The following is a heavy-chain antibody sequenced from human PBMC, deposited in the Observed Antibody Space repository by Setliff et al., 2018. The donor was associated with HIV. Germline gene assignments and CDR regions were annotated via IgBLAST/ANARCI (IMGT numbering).Heavy chain of an antibody. V-gene: IGHV1-2*02. CDR1: GYNLSSHY. Sequence: ASVKVSCKASGYNLSSHYIHWVRQAPGHRPEWVGWINPQTGGTNFAQKFQGRITMTSDTSVSTVFIELSRLKSDDTALYYCARDLRNSNTLFGVLNFVFDLWGQGTLVTVSS. CDR3: ARDLRNSNTLFGVLNFVFDL. J-gene: IGHJ4*02. CDR2: INPQTGGT. D-gene: IGHD3-3*01.